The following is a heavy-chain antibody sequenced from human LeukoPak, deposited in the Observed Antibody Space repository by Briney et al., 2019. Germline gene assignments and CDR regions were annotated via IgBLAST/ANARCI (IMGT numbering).Heavy chain of an antibody. CDR1: GDSIGSHY. D-gene: IGHD3-22*01. V-gene: IGHV4-59*11. CDR3: ARDYYDSRGKAFDI. CDR2: IFYVGST. J-gene: IGHJ3*02. Sequence: PSETLSLTCTVSGDSIGSHYWSWIRQPPGKGLEWIGYIFYVGSTNYNPSLKSRVTISVDTSKNQFSLKLNSVTAADTAVYYCARDYYDSRGKAFDIWGQGTMVTVSS.